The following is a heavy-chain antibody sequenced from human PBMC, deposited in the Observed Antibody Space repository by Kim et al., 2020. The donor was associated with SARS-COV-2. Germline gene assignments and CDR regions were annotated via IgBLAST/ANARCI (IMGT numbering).Heavy chain of an antibody. J-gene: IGHJ4*02. CDR1: GYTFTGYY. D-gene: IGHD2-2*02. CDR2: INPNSGGT. CDR3: ARARAAITEFDY. V-gene: IGHV1-2*02. Sequence: ASVKVSCKASGYTFTGYYMHWVRQAPGQGLEWMGWINPNSGGTNYAQKFQGRVTMTRDTSISTAYMELSRLRSDDTAVYYCARARAAITEFDYWGQGTLVTVSS.